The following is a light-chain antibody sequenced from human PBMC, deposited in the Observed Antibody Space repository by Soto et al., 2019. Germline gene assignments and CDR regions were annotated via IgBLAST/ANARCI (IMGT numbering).Light chain of an antibody. CDR2: LKSDGSL. Sequence: QLVLTQLPSASASLGASVKLTCTLSSGHGTYTIAWHQQQPQKGPRYLMKLKSDGSLSKGDGIPDRFSGSSSGLERYLTISSLQSEDEADYYCQTWGTGIQVFGGGTKLTVL. CDR3: QTWGTGIQV. CDR1: SGHGTYT. V-gene: IGLV4-69*01. J-gene: IGLJ3*02.